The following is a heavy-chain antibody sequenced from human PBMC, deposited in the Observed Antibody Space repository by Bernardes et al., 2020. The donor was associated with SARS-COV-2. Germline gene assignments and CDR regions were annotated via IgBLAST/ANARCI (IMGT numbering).Heavy chain of an antibody. CDR3: ARGFDY. CDR1: GGSISAYY. Sequence: SETLTLTCTVSGGSISAYYWSWFRQPPGQGLEWIGYLYYTGSTNYNPSLQSRVTISVDTSKNQFSLKLSSVTAADTAVYYCARGFDYWGQGILVTVSS. V-gene: IGHV4-59*01. CDR2: LYYTGST. J-gene: IGHJ4*02.